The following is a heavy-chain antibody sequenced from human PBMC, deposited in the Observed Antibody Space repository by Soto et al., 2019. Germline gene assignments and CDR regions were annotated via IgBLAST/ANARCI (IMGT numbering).Heavy chain of an antibody. CDR1: GYTFTSYY. CDR2: INPSGGST. D-gene: IGHD3-3*01. Sequence: RASVKVSCKASGYTFTSYYMHWVRQAPGQGLEWMGIINPSGGSTSYAQKFQGRVTMTRDTSTSTVYMELSSLRSEDTAVYYCATKSYYDFWSGYYYYGMDVWGQGTTVTVSS. CDR3: ATKSYYDFWSGYYYYGMDV. V-gene: IGHV1-46*01. J-gene: IGHJ6*02.